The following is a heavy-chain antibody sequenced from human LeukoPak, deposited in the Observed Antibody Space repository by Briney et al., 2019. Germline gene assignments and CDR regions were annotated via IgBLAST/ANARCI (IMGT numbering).Heavy chain of an antibody. V-gene: IGHV4-34*08. Sequence: GSLRLSCAASGFTFSSYGMHWVRQPPGKGLEWIGEINHSGSTNYNPSLKSRVTISVDTSKNQFSLKLSSVTAADTAVYYCTREGIAAAGNTFDPWGQGTLVTVSS. CDR3: TREGIAAAGNTFDP. CDR2: INHSGST. CDR1: GFTFSSYG. J-gene: IGHJ5*02. D-gene: IGHD6-13*01.